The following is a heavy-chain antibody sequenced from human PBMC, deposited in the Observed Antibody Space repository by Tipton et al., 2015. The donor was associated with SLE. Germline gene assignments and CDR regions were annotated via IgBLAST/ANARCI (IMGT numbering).Heavy chain of an antibody. J-gene: IGHJ4*02. D-gene: IGHD3-10*02. CDR2: IYTSGST. Sequence: LRLSCTVSGGSISSGNFHWDWIRQPAGKGLEWIGRIYTSGSTNYNPSLKSRVTISVDTSKSQFSLKLSSVTAADTAVYYCASSVRGAAPFDYWGQGTLVTVSS. CDR1: GGSISSGNFH. CDR3: ASSVRGAAPFDY. V-gene: IGHV4-61*02.